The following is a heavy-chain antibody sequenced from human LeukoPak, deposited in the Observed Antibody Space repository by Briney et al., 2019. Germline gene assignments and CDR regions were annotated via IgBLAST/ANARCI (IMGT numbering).Heavy chain of an antibody. CDR2: ISSNGNTI. D-gene: IGHD3-10*01. Sequence: PGGCLRLSWAASGFTFSDYHMTWIRQAAGKGLEWVSYISSNGNTIYYEDTLKGRFTISRYNAKNSLPLQMNSRRAEDTAAYYCARWFYYGWGSFDYGGQGTLVTVSS. J-gene: IGHJ4*02. CDR1: GFTFSDYH. V-gene: IGHV3-11*04. CDR3: ARWFYYGWGSFDY.